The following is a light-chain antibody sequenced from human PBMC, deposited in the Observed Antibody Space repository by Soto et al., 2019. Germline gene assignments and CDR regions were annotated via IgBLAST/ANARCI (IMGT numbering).Light chain of an antibody. CDR3: CSYAGSSYYA. CDR2: EVS. Sequence: TQPGSVSGSPGQSITIPCTGTSSDVGSYNLVSWYQQHPGKAPKLMIYEVSRRPSGVSNRFSGSKSGNTASLTISGLQAEDEADYDCCSYAGSSYYAFGTGTKVTVL. J-gene: IGLJ1*01. V-gene: IGLV2-23*02. CDR1: SSDVGSYNL.